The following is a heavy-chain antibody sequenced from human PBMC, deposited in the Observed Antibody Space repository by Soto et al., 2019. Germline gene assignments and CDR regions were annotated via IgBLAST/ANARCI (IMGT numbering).Heavy chain of an antibody. Sequence: QVQLQESGPGLVKPSQTLSLTCTVSGGSISIGGYYWSWIRQHPGKGLEWIGYIYYSGSNYYHPSLKSRVTISVHPSKSQFSLKLSSVTAADTAVYYCARGSGYSGFFDYWGQGTLVTVSS. J-gene: IGHJ4*02. CDR1: GGSISIGGYY. CDR2: IYYSGSN. D-gene: IGHD5-12*01. CDR3: ARGSGYSGFFDY. V-gene: IGHV4-31*03.